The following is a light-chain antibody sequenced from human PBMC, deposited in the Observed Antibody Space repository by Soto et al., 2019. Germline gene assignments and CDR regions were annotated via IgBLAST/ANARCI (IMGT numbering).Light chain of an antibody. CDR1: QSVFYTSNSKKY. CDR2: WAS. Sequence: IVMTQSSDSLAVSLGERATINCKSSQSVFYTSNSKKYLAWYQQKPGQPHKLLIKWASTRESGVPDRFSGRGSETDFTLTISSLQAEDVAVYYCQQYYSSTITFGQGTRLEIK. J-gene: IGKJ5*01. CDR3: QQYYSSTIT. V-gene: IGKV4-1*01.